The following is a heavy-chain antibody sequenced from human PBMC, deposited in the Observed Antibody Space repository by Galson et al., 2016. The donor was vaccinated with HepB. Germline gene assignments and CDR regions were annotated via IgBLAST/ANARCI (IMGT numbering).Heavy chain of an antibody. J-gene: IGHJ4*02. D-gene: IGHD3-16*01. CDR3: ATVGAGSSEFDY. CDR1: GFTVSSND. V-gene: IGHV3-53*01. Sequence: SLRLSCAASGFTVSSNDMTWVRQAPGKGLEWVSLIYSGGGTYYADSVKGRFTISRDNSKSTLFLQMNSLRAEDTAVYYCATVGAGSSEFDYWGQGTLVTVSS. CDR2: IYSGGGT.